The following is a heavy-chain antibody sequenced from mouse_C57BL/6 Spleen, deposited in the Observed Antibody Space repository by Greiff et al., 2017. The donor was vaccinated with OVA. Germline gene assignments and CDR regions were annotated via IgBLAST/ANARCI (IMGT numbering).Heavy chain of an antibody. D-gene: IGHD2-5*01. CDR3: ARAYYSNLYYYAMDY. CDR2: ILPGSGST. J-gene: IGHJ4*01. Sequence: VQRVESGAELMKPGASVKLSCKATGYTFTGYWIEWVKQRPGHGLEWIGEILPGSGSTNYNEEFKGKATFTADTYSNTAYMQLSSLTTEDSAIYYCARAYYSNLYYYAMDYWGQGTSVTVSS. CDR1: GYTFTGYW. V-gene: IGHV1-9*01.